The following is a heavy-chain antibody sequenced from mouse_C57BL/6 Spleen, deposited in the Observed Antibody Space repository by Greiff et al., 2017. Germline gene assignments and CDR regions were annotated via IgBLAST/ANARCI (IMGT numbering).Heavy chain of an antibody. Sequence: EVKLQQSGGDLVKPGGSLKLSCAASGFTFSSYGMSWVRQTPGKRLEWVGTISSGGSYTYYPDSVKGRFTISGDNAKNTLYLQMSSLKSEDTAMYYCARLYDVNYFDYWGQGTTLTVSS. D-gene: IGHD2-12*01. CDR3: ARLYDVNYFDY. CDR1: GFTFSSYG. V-gene: IGHV5-6*01. CDR2: ISSGGSYT. J-gene: IGHJ2*01.